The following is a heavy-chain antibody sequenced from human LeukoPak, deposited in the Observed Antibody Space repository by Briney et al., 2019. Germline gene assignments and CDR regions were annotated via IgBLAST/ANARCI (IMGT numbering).Heavy chain of an antibody. CDR3: ARVLDLSKRGLDAFDI. CDR1: GGSISSYF. Sequence: SETLSLTCTVSGGSISSYFWSWIRQPPGKGLEWIGYVYYSGSTNYNPSLKSRVTISVDSSKKQFSLKLSSATAADTAVYYCARVLDLSKRGLDAFDIWGQGTMVTVSS. V-gene: IGHV4-59*01. J-gene: IGHJ3*02. CDR2: VYYSGST. D-gene: IGHD3-16*01.